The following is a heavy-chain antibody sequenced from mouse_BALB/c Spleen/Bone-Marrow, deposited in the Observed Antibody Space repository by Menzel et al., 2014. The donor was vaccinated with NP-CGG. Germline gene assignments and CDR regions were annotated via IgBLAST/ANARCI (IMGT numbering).Heavy chain of an antibody. CDR2: IDPSNGNT. CDR1: GFNVKDTY. CDR3: ASYVFGYSLGY. J-gene: IGHJ2*01. V-gene: IGHV14-3*02. Sequence: AQLKESGAELVKPGASVKLSCTASGFNVKDTYIHWVKHRPEQGLEWIGRIDPSNGNTKYDPKFQGKATITAETTSKTAYLQLSSLTSEDTAVSYCASYVFGYSLGYWGQGPPLTVSS. D-gene: IGHD3-1*01.